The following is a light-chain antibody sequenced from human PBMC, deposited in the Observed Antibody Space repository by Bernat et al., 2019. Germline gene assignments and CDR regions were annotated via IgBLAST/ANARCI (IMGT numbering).Light chain of an antibody. CDR1: QGIRND. V-gene: IGKV1-6*01. J-gene: IGKJ2*01. CDR3: LEKYISPYT. CDR2: AAS. Sequence: AIQMTQSPSSLSASIGDRVTITCRASQGIRNDLGWYQQKPGKAPKLLIYAASTLQSGVPSRFSGSGSGTDCTLTISSLQAEDFATYYCLEKYISPYTFGQGTKLEIK.